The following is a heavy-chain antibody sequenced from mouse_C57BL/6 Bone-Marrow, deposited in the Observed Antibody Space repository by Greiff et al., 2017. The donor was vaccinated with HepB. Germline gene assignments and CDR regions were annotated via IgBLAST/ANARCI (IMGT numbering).Heavy chain of an antibody. CDR2: SRNKANDYTT. CDR3: ARDGIYYPFDY. Sequence: EVKLVESGGGLVQSGRSLRLSCATSGFTFSDFYMEWVRQAPGKGLEWIAASRNKANDYTTEYSASVKGRFIVSRDTSQSILYLQMNALRAEDTAIYYCARDGIYYPFDYWGQGTTLTVSS. D-gene: IGHD2-1*01. J-gene: IGHJ2*01. CDR1: GFTFSDFY. V-gene: IGHV7-1*01.